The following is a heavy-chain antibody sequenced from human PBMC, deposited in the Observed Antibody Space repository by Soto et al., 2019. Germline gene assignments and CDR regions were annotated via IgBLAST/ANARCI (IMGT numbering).Heavy chain of an antibody. Sequence: SETLSLTCTVSGGSISSSSYYWGWIRQPQGKGLEWIGSIYYSGSTYYNPSLKSRVTISVDTSKNQFSLKLSSVTAADTAVYYCARQDIVLMVYANDYWGQGTLVTVS. CDR2: IYYSGST. D-gene: IGHD2-8*01. CDR1: GGSISSSSYY. CDR3: ARQDIVLMVYANDY. V-gene: IGHV4-39*01. J-gene: IGHJ4*02.